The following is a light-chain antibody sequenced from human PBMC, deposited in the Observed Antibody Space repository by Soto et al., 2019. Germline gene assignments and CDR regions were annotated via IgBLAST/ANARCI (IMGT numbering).Light chain of an antibody. CDR3: QQYNSYSPT. CDR1: QSISSW. CDR2: DAS. V-gene: IGKV1-5*01. J-gene: IGKJ1*01. Sequence: DIQMTQSPSTLSASVGDRVTITCRASQSISSWLAWYQQKPGRAPKVLIFDASSLESGVPSRFSGSGSETEFTLTISGLQPGDSATYYCQQYNSYSPTFGQGTKVDI.